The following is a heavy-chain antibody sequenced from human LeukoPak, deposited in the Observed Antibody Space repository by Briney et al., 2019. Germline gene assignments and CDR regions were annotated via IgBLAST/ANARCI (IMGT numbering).Heavy chain of an antibody. J-gene: IGHJ4*02. V-gene: IGHV1-2*04. D-gene: IGHD3-10*01. Sequence: ASVKVSCKASGYTFTSYAMHWVRQAPGQGLEWMGWINPNSGGTNYAQKFQGWVTMARDTSISTAYMELSRLRSDDTAVYYCARDVITMVRGVKSRHFDYWGQGTLVTVSS. CDR3: ARDVITMVRGVKSRHFDY. CDR1: GYTFTSYA. CDR2: INPNSGGT.